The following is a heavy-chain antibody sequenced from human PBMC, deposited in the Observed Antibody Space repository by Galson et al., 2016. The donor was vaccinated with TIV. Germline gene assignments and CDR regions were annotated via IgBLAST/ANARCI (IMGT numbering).Heavy chain of an antibody. D-gene: IGHD2-21*01. CDR1: GGSTNSGDYY. V-gene: IGHV4-31*03. Sequence: TLSLTCTVSGGSTNSGDYYWSWIRQHPGRGMEWIGYIFHSGNTYYNPSLKSRLSISVDTSNNHVALKLNSVTAADTAVYYRAAGGFCSNSACYYGGLDYWGRGTLVTVSS. J-gene: IGHJ4*02. CDR2: IFHSGNT. CDR3: AAGGFCSNSACYYGGLDY.